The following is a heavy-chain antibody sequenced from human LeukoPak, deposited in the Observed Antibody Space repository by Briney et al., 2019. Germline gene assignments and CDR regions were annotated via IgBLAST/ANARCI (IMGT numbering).Heavy chain of an antibody. D-gene: IGHD6-25*01. CDR1: GGSFSGYY. Sequence: SETLSLTCAVYGGSFSGYYWSWIRQPPGKGLEWIGEINHSGSTNYNPSLKSRVTISVDTSKNQFSLKLSSVTAADTAVYYCARRGSAAADYRGQGTLVTVSS. CDR2: INHSGST. V-gene: IGHV4-34*01. J-gene: IGHJ4*02. CDR3: ARRGSAAADY.